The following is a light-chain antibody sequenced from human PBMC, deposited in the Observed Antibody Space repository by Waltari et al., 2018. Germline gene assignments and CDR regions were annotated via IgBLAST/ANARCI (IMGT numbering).Light chain of an antibody. CDR3: CSFAGTYTWV. J-gene: IGLJ3*02. Sequence: SALTQPRSVSGSPGQSVTISCTGTTSDVGGYNYVSWYQHHPGKAPKLMIFDVTQRPSGVPDCFSGSKSANTASLTISGLQAEDEADYYCCSFAGTYTWVFGGGTKVTVL. V-gene: IGLV2-11*01. CDR2: DVT. CDR1: TSDVGGYNY.